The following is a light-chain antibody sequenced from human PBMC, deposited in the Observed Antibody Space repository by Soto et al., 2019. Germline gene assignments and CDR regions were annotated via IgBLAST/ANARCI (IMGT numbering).Light chain of an antibody. V-gene: IGKV3-15*01. J-gene: IGKJ2*01. CDR2: GAS. CDR1: QSVRSY. Sequence: EIVMTQSPATLSVSPGDRATLSCRASQSVRSYLAWYQQKPGQSPRLLISGASTRATGFPARFSGSGSGTEFTLTISNLQSEDFEVYYCQQYNNWPYTFAQGTNVDIK. CDR3: QQYNNWPYT.